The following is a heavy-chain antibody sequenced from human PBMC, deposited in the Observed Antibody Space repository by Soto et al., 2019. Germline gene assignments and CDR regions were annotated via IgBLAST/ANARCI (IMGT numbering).Heavy chain of an antibody. CDR2: IYTAGGT. D-gene: IGHD2-2*01. CDR3: ARTLPVAKGGFDP. Sequence: GGSLRLSCAASGFTVSNTYMTWVRHPPGKGLECVSVIYTAGGTNYADSVKGRFIISRDNSKNTLYLQMNSLRAEDTAVYYCARTLPVAKGGFDPWGQGTLVTVSS. V-gene: IGHV3-53*01. J-gene: IGHJ5*02. CDR1: GFTVSNTY.